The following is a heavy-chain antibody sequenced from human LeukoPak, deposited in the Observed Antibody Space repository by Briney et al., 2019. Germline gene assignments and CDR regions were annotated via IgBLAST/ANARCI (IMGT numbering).Heavy chain of an antibody. CDR3: IRGDGYKDSYFDY. CDR1: GGSISSSSYY. J-gene: IGHJ4*02. CDR2: IYYSGST. V-gene: IGHV4-39*07. D-gene: IGHD5-24*01. Sequence: SETLSLTCTVSGGSISSSSYYWGWIRQPPGKGLEWIGSIYYSGSTYYNPSLKSRVTISVDTSKNQFSLKLSSVTAADTAVYYCIRGDGYKDSYFDYWGQGTLVTVSS.